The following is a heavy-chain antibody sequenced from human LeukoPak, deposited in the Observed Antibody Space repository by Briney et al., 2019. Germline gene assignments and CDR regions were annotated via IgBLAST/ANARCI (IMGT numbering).Heavy chain of an antibody. CDR3: ARTATEYYYDSSGYYPLFFDY. CDR2: IYTSGSP. D-gene: IGHD3-22*01. V-gene: IGHV4-4*07. Sequence: PSETLSLTCTVSGGSISSYYWSWIRQPAGKGLEWIGRIYTSGSPNYNPSPKSRVTMSVDTSKNQFSLKLSSVTAADTAVYYCARTATEYYYDSSGYYPLFFDYWGQGTLVTVSS. J-gene: IGHJ4*02. CDR1: GGSISSYY.